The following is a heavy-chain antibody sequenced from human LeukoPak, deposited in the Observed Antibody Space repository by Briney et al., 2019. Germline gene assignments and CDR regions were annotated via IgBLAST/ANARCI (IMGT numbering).Heavy chain of an antibody. CDR3: ARDGAPYSSGWYSFDY. D-gene: IGHD6-19*01. CDR1: GFTFDDYG. Sequence: GGSLRLSCAASGFTFDDYGMSWVRQAPGKGLEWVAGINWNGGSTGYADSVKGRFTISRDNAKNSLYLQMNSLRAEDTALYYCARDGAPYSSGWYSFDYWGQGTLVTVSS. CDR2: INWNGGST. J-gene: IGHJ4*02. V-gene: IGHV3-20*04.